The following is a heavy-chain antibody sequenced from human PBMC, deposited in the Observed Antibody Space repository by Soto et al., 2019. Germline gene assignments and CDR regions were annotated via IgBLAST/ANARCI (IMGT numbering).Heavy chain of an antibody. V-gene: IGHV1-18*01. Sequence: ASVKVSCKASGYSFTSYGISWVRQAPGQGLEWMGWISAYNGNKKYAQKLQGRVTMTTDTSTSTAYMELRSLRSDDTAVYDCARDLGQQLVDYWGKGTLVTVAS. CDR2: ISAYNGNK. CDR1: GYSFTSYG. D-gene: IGHD6-13*01. CDR3: ARDLGQQLVDY. J-gene: IGHJ4*02.